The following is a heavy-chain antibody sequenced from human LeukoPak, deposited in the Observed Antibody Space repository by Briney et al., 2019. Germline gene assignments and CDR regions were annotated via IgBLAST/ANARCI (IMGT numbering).Heavy chain of an antibody. CDR3: ARHGLEPTSFYYYMDV. CDR1: GGSISSYY. J-gene: IGHJ6*03. Sequence: SETLSLTCTVSGGSISSYYWSWIRQPAGKGLEWIGRIYTSGSTNYNPSLKSRVTMSVDTSKNQFSLKLSSVTAADTAVYYCARHGLEPTSFYYYMDVWGKGTTVTVSS. CDR2: IYTSGST. D-gene: IGHD1-1*01. V-gene: IGHV4-4*07.